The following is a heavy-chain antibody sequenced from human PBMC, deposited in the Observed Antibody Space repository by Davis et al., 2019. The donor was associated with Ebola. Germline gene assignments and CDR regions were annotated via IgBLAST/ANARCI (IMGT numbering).Heavy chain of an antibody. Sequence: PGGSLRLSCAASGFTFSTYWMNWVRQAPGKGLEWVANINQDGSEKYYVDSVKGRFTISRDNAKNSLYLQMNSLRDEDTAAYYCARDLDSEGLPFDYWGQGTLVTVSS. V-gene: IGHV3-7*01. J-gene: IGHJ4*02. CDR1: GFTFSTYW. D-gene: IGHD3/OR15-3a*01. CDR3: ARDLDSEGLPFDY. CDR2: INQDGSEK.